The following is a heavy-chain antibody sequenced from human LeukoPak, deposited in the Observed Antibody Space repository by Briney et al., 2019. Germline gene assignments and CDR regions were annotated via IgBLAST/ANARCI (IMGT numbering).Heavy chain of an antibody. CDR2: MNPNSGNT. V-gene: IGHV1-8*01. D-gene: IGHD1/OR15-1a*01. J-gene: IGHJ4*02. CDR3: AREHGDY. CDR1: GYSFTSYG. Sequence: GASVKVSCKASGYSFTSYGISWVRQAPGQGLEWMGWMNPNSGNTGYAQKFQGRVTMTRNTSISTAYMELSSLRSEDTAVYYCAREHGDYWGQGTLVTASS.